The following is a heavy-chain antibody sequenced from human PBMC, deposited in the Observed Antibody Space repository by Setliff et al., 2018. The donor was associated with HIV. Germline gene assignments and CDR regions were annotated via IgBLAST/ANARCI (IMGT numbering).Heavy chain of an antibody. CDR2: ISPVFGTA. J-gene: IGHJ4*02. D-gene: IGHD3-22*01. CDR3: ARDFYDSSGYLNLGFDY. V-gene: IGHV1-69*13. CDR1: GGTFRSKA. Sequence: GASVKVSCKAVGGTFRSKAVSWVRQAPGQGLEWMGGISPVFGTANYAQKFRDRVTITVDESTNTAYMELNSLRSDDTAVYYCARDFYDSSGYLNLGFDYWGQGSLVTVSS.